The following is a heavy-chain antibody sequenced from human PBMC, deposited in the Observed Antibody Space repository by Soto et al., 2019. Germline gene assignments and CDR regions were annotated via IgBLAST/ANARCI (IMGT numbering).Heavy chain of an antibody. CDR2: IYYSGST. V-gene: IGHV4-31*03. CDR3: ARLGNDNWERRGRIYYYYMDV. Sequence: SETLSLTCTVSGGSISSGGYYWSWIRQHPGKGLEWIGYIYYSGSTYYNPSLKSRVTISVDTSKNQFSLKLSSVTAADTAVYYCARLGNDNWERRGRIYYYYMDVWGKGTTVTVSS. D-gene: IGHD1-20*01. J-gene: IGHJ6*03. CDR1: GGSISSGGYY.